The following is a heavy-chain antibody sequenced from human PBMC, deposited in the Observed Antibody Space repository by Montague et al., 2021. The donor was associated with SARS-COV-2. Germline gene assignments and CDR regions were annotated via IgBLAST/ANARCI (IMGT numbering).Heavy chain of an antibody. D-gene: IGHD5-18*01. V-gene: IGHV3-33*01. J-gene: IGHJ6*02. CDR1: GFTFSSYG. Sequence: SLRLSCAASGFTFSSYGMHLVRQAPGKGLEWVAVIWYDGSNKYYADSVKGRFTISRDNSKNMLYLQMNSLRAEDTAVYYCARDRGYSYGPTYYYYGMDVWGQGTTVTVSS. CDR3: ARDRGYSYGPTYYYYGMDV. CDR2: IWYDGSNK.